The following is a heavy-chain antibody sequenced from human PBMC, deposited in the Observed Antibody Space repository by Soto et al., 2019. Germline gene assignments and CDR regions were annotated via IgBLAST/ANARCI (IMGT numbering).Heavy chain of an antibody. CDR2: INHSGST. CDR3: ARVWDIVVVVAATKDYYGMDV. CDR1: GGSISSYY. J-gene: IGHJ6*02. Sequence: PSETLSLTCTVSGGSISSYYWSWIRQPPGKGLEWIGEINHSGSTNYNPSLKSRVTISVDTSKNQFSLKLSSVTAADTAVYYCARVWDIVVVVAATKDYYGMDVWGQGTTVTVSS. D-gene: IGHD2-15*01. V-gene: IGHV4-34*01.